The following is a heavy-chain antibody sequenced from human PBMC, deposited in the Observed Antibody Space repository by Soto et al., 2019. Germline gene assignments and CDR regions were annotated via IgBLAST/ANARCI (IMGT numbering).Heavy chain of an antibody. V-gene: IGHV5-51*01. CDR1: GYRFTSYW. D-gene: IGHD1-1*01. CDR2: IYPGDYET. J-gene: IGHJ3*02. Sequence: GESLKISCKGSGYRFTSYWIGWVRQMPGKGLEWMGIIYPGDYETRYSPSFEGQIFVSVDKSITTAYLQWSSLKASDTAMYFCARHHRNDPGPFDIWGQGTMVTVSS. CDR3: ARHHRNDPGPFDI.